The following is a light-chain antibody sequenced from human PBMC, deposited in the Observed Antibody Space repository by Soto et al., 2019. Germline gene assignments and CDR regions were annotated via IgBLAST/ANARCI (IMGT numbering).Light chain of an antibody. Sequence: EILLTQSPGTLSLSPWERATLSCRASQSVGTYLAWYQQKPGQAPRLLIYGASSRATGIPDRFSGSGSGTDFTLTISRLEPEDFAVYYCQQYVSTPLTFGGGTKVDVK. J-gene: IGKJ4*01. V-gene: IGKV3-20*01. CDR1: QSVGTY. CDR2: GAS. CDR3: QQYVSTPLT.